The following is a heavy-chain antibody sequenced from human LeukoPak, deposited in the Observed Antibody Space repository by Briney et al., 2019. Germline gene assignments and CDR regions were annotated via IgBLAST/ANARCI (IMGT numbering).Heavy chain of an antibody. CDR2: INPNSGGT. Sequence: GASVKVSCKASGYTFTGYYMHWVRQAPGQGPEWMGWINPNSGGTNYAQKFQGRVTMTRDTSISTAYMELSRLRSDDTAVYYCARVRYDFWRPLDYWGQGTLVTVSS. V-gene: IGHV1-2*02. J-gene: IGHJ4*02. D-gene: IGHD3-3*01. CDR1: GYTFTGYY. CDR3: ARVRYDFWRPLDY.